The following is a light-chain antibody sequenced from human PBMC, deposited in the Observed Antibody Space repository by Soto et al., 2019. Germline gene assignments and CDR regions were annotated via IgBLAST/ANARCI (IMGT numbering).Light chain of an antibody. V-gene: IGKV4-1*01. Sequence: DIVMTQSPDSLAVSLGERATINCKSSQSVLYSSNNKNYLAWYQQKPGQPPKLLIYWASTRESGVPDRFSGSGSGTDFTLTISSLQPEDFAVYYCQQDYNLPRWTFGQGTKVDIK. CDR1: QSVLYSSNNKNY. J-gene: IGKJ1*01. CDR2: WAS. CDR3: QQDYNLPRWT.